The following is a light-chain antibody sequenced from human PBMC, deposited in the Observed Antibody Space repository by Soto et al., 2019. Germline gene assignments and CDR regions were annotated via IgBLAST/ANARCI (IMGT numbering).Light chain of an antibody. Sequence: EIVMTPSPATLSVSPGEGVTLSCRASQNVNQNVAWYQQKPGQALRLLVHSAVTGAVGIADTFSGRGSGTEFTLTISSLRSEDFAVYYCQQYNEWPLTFGGGTKVDI. CDR3: QQYNEWPLT. J-gene: IGKJ4*01. CDR1: QNVNQN. CDR2: SAV. V-gene: IGKV3D-15*01.